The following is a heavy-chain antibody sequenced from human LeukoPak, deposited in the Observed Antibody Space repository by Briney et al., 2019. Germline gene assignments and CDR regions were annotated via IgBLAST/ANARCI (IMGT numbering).Heavy chain of an antibody. CDR3: ARAVSQLWLPCAY. J-gene: IGHJ4*02. D-gene: IGHD5-18*01. CDR2: ISVSGGST. CDR1: GFAFSSYA. V-gene: IGHV3-23*01. Sequence: GGSLRLSCAASGFAFSSYAMSWVRQAPGKGLEWVSGISVSGGSTYYADSVKGRFTISRGNSKNTLYLQMNSLRADDTAVYYCARAVSQLWLPCAYWGQGTLVTVSS.